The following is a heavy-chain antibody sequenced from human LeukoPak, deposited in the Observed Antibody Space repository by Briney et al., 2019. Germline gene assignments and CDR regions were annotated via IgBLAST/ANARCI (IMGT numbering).Heavy chain of an antibody. J-gene: IGHJ4*02. V-gene: IGHV3-48*01. CDR1: GLTFSSYS. D-gene: IGHD2-2*01. CDR3: VRDPHALDF. Sequence: GGSLGLSGEASGLTFSSYSRNGVRQPPGGGLEWVAYIRSSGSPRHYADVVEGRFSISRDDTKNSLSLQMNNLRVEDTAVYYCVRDPHALDFWGQGTLVTVSS. CDR2: IRSSGSPR.